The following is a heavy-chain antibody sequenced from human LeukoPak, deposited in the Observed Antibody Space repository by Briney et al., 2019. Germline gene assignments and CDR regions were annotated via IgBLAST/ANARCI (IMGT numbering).Heavy chain of an antibody. J-gene: IGHJ4*02. D-gene: IGHD2-2*01. CDR3: ARALFRGVVPAALGY. CDR2: ISAYNGNT. CDR1: GYTFTSYG. V-gene: IGHV1-18*04. Sequence: ASVKVSCKASGYTFTSYGISWVRQAPGQGLEWMGWISAYNGNTNYAQKLQGRVTMTTDTSTSTAYMELRSLRSDDTAVYYCARALFRGVVPAALGYWDQGTLVTVSS.